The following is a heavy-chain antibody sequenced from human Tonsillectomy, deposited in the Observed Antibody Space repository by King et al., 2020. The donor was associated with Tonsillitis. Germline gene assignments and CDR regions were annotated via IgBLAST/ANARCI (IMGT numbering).Heavy chain of an antibody. CDR1: GGSVISSSHY. D-gene: IGHD1-1*01. V-gene: IGHV4-39*01. J-gene: IGHJ4*02. Sequence: LQLQESGPGLVKPSETLSLTCTVSGGSVISSSHYWGWIRQPPGKGLEWIGNMYYSGTTYYNPSLKSRVTISVDTSKSQFSLKLSSVTAADTAVYYCVRQTGTTGWFDYWGQGTLVTVSS. CDR3: VRQTGTTGWFDY. CDR2: MYYSGTT.